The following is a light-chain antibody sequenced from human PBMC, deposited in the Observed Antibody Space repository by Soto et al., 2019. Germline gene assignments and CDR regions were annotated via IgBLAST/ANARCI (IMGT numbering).Light chain of an antibody. CDR3: QQLNSYPIT. CDR1: QSVSSY. CDR2: GAS. V-gene: IGKV3-11*01. Sequence: EIVLTQSPATLSLSPGERATLSCRASQSVSSYLAWYQQKPGQAPRLLIYGASNRATGIPDRFSGSGSGTDFTLTISSLQPEDFATYFCQQLNSYPITFGQGTRLEIK. J-gene: IGKJ5*01.